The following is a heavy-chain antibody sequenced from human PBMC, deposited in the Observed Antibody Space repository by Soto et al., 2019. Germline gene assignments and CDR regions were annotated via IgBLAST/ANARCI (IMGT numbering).Heavy chain of an antibody. CDR1: GLTFPSYA. D-gene: IGHD2-2*01. CDR2: IVGSGAKT. CDR3: AKGSSSTQYLNYYFYHMDV. V-gene: IGHV3-23*01. Sequence: LLESGGGLVQPGGSLRLSCAASGLTFPSYAINWVRQAPGKGLEWVSAIVGSGAKTYYADSVQGRFTISRDNSKNTVYLQMNSLRAEDTAVYYCAKGSSSTQYLNYYFYHMDVWGKGTTVSVSS. J-gene: IGHJ6*03.